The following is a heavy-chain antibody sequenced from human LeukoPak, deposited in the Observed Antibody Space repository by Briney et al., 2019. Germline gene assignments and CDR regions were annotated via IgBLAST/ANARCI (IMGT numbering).Heavy chain of an antibody. J-gene: IGHJ4*02. D-gene: IGHD3-10*01. CDR2: ISGSVGST. CDR3: AKAGYYGSGSYFDY. V-gene: IGHV3-23*01. CDR1: GFTFSSYA. Sequence: GGSLRLSCAASGFTFSSYAMSWVRQAPGKGLEWVSAISGSVGSTYYADSVKGRFTISRDNSKNTLYLQMNSLRAEDTAVYYCAKAGYYGSGSYFDYWGQGTLVTVSS.